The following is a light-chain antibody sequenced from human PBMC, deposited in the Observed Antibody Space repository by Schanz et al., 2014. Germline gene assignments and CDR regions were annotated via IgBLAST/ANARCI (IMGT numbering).Light chain of an antibody. V-gene: IGKV1-39*01. CDR1: QSIGSS. CDR3: QQATSLIT. CDR2: AAS. Sequence: DIQMTQSPSSLSASVGDRVTITCRASQSIGSSLNWYQQKPGKAPKLLIYAASILQSGVPSRFSGSGSGTDFTLTISSLQPEDSATYYCQQATSLITFGQGTRLEIK. J-gene: IGKJ5*01.